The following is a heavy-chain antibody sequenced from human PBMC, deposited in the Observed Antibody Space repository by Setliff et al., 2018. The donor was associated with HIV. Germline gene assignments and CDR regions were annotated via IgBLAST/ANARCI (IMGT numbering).Heavy chain of an antibody. Sequence: PGGSLRLSCAASGFSFRNFGMHWVRQSPGKGLEWVGRIKSATDGTATDYAVPVKGRFTISRNDSTNTLFLQMNGLEVEDTGVYYCTTDSAASSLDWGQGTLVTVSS. CDR3: TTDSAASSLD. V-gene: IGHV3-15*05. CDR2: IKSATDGTAT. CDR1: GFSFRNFG. J-gene: IGHJ1*01. D-gene: IGHD2-15*01.